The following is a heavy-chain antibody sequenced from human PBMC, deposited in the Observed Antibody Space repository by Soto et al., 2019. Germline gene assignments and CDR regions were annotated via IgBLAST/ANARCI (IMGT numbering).Heavy chain of an antibody. Sequence: LRLSCAASGFTFSNAWMSWVRQAPGKGLEWVGRIKSKTDGGTTDYAAPVKGRFTISRDDSKNTLYLQMNSLKTEDTAVYYCTTDAYYDILTGYYSTNWFDPWGQGTLVTVSS. CDR2: IKSKTDGGTT. V-gene: IGHV3-15*01. CDR3: TTDAYYDILTGYYSTNWFDP. J-gene: IGHJ5*02. D-gene: IGHD3-9*01. CDR1: GFTFSNAW.